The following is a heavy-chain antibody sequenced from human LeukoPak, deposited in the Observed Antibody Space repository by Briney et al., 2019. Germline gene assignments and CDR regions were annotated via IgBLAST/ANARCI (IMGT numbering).Heavy chain of an antibody. CDR3: ARVASGYYAYYFDY. V-gene: IGHV4-4*07. CDR1: GDSISSYY. D-gene: IGHD3-3*01. Sequence: SETLSLTCTLSGDSISSYYWSWIRQPAGRGLEWIGRIYTSGSTNYNPSLKSRVTMSVDTSKNLFSLKVNSVTAADTAVYFCARVASGYYAYYFDYWGQGTLVTVSS. CDR2: IYTSGST. J-gene: IGHJ4*02.